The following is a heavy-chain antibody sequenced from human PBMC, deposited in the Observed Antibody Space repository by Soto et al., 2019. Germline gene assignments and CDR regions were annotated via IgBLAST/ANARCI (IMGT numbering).Heavy chain of an antibody. J-gene: IGHJ4*02. CDR3: ATSFRYFDN. CDR2: ISGSGGST. CDR1: GFTFSSYA. Sequence: GGSLRLSCAASGFTFSSYAMSWVRQAPGKGLEWVSAISGSGGSTYYADSVKGRFTISRDNSKNTLYLQMNNLTVDDTAVYYCATSFRYFDNWGQGTRVTVSS. D-gene: IGHD3-9*01. V-gene: IGHV3-23*01.